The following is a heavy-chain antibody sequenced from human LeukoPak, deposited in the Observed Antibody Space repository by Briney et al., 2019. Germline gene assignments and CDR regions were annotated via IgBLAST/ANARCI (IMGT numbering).Heavy chain of an antibody. CDR1: GFTFNKFW. V-gene: IGHV3-7*01. CDR2: IREDGNEI. J-gene: IGHJ4*02. D-gene: IGHD7-27*01. CDR3: ARHWAHLDY. Sequence: GGSLRLSCAASGFTFNKFWMGWVRQAPGKGLEWVANIREDGNEIYYLDSVKGRFTISRDNAKNSLYLQMNSLRAEDTAVYFCARHWAHLDYWGQGTLVTVSS.